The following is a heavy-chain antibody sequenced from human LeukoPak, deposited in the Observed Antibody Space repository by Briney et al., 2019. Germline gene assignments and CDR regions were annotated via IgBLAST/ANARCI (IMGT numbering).Heavy chain of an antibody. J-gene: IGHJ3*02. Sequence: PSETLSLTCTVTGGSISSGSYYWSWIRQPAGKGLEWIGRIYTSGSTNYNPSLKSRVTISVDTSKNQFSLKLSSVTAADTAVYYCARARTPLAWAIVGATDAFDIWGQGTMVTVSS. D-gene: IGHD1-26*01. V-gene: IGHV4-61*02. CDR1: GGSISSGSYY. CDR2: IYTSGST. CDR3: ARARTPLAWAIVGATDAFDI.